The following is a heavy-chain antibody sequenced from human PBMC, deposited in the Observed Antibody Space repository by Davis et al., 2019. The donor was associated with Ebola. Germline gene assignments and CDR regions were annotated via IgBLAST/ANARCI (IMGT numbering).Heavy chain of an antibody. CDR3: ASLGDYYYYYGMDV. Sequence: SVKVSCRASGGTFSSYTISWVRQAPGQGLEWMGRIIPILGIANYAQKFQGRVTITADKSTSTAYMELSSLRSEDTAVYYCASLGDYYYYYGMDVWGKGTTVTVSS. V-gene: IGHV1-69*02. D-gene: IGHD3-16*01. CDR1: GGTFSSYT. J-gene: IGHJ6*04. CDR2: IIPILGIA.